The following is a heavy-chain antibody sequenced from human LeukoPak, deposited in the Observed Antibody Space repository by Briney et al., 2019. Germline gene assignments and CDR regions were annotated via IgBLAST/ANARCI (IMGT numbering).Heavy chain of an antibody. V-gene: IGHV1-2*02. D-gene: IGHD3-10*01. CDR3: ARQGYGSGSYYRNDNWFDP. CDR1: GYTFTGYY. CDR2: INPNSGGT. J-gene: IGHJ5*02. Sequence: GASVTVSCKASGYTFTGYYMHWVRQAPGQGREWMGWINPNSGGTNYAQKFQGRVTMTRDTSISTAYMELSRLRSDDTAVYYCARQGYGSGSYYRNDNWFDPWGQGTLVTVSS.